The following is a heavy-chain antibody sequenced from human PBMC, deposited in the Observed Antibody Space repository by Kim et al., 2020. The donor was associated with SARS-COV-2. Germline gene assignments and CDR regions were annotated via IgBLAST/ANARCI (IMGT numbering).Heavy chain of an antibody. J-gene: IGHJ6*02. CDR3: AKDFGISAAGPIYYYYGMDV. CDR1: GFTFSSYG. V-gene: IGHV3-30*18. CDR2: ISYDGSNK. Sequence: GGSLRLSCAASGFTFSSYGMHWVRQAPGKGLEWVAVISYDGSNKYYADSVKGRFTISRDNSKNTLYLQMNSLRAEDTAVYYCAKDFGISAAGPIYYYYGMDVWGQGTTVTVSS. D-gene: IGHD6-13*01.